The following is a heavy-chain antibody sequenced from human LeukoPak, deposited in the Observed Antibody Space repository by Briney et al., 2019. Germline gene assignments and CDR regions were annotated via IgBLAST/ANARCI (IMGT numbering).Heavy chain of an antibody. CDR2: IYYSGST. CDR1: GGSISSYY. V-gene: IGHV4-59*08. Sequence: SETLSLTCTVSGGSISSYYWSWIRQPPGKGLEWIGYIYYSGSTNYNPSLKSRVTISVDTSKNQFSLKLSSVTAADTAVYYCARQSGIAVANLIDYWGQGTLVTVSS. J-gene: IGHJ4*02. CDR3: ARQSGIAVANLIDY. D-gene: IGHD6-19*01.